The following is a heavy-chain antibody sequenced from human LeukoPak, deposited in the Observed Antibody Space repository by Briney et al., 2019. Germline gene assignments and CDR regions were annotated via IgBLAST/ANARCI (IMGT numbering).Heavy chain of an antibody. D-gene: IGHD3-22*01. V-gene: IGHV4-39*07. Sequence: SETLSLTCTVSGGSISSSSYYWGWIRQPPGKGLEWIGSIYYSGSTNYNPSLKSRVTISVDTSKNQFSLKLSSVTAADTAVYYCAREVSYYDSSGYRYYFDYWGQGTLVTVSS. CDR2: IYYSGST. CDR1: GGSISSSSYY. J-gene: IGHJ4*02. CDR3: AREVSYYDSSGYRYYFDY.